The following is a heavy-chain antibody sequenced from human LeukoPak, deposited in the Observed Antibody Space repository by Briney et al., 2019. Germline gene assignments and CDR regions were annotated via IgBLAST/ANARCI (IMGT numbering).Heavy chain of an antibody. V-gene: IGHV3-30*04. CDR1: GFTFSSYV. J-gene: IGHJ4*02. CDR3: AKEGGYMYDYVGGSDY. CDR2: ISYDGSDK. D-gene: IGHD3-16*01. Sequence: GRSLRLSCAASGFTFSSYVMHWVRQAPGKGLEWVAVISYDGSDKYYADSVKGRFTISRDDSKSTLQMNSLRVEDTAVYYCAKEGGYMYDYVGGSDYRGQGTLVTVSS.